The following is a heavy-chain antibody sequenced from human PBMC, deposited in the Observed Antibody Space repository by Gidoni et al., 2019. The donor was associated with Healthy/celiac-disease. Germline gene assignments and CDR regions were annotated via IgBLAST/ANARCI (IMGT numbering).Heavy chain of an antibody. V-gene: IGHV3-30-3*01. Sequence: QVQLVESGGGVVQPGRSLRLSCAASGFTVSSYAMHWVRPAPGKGLEWVAVISYDGSNKYYAASVKGRFTISRDNSKNTLYLQMNSLRAEDTAVYYCASPTYYYDSSGLDYWGQGTLVTVSS. CDR2: ISYDGSNK. J-gene: IGHJ4*02. CDR1: GFTVSSYA. CDR3: ASPTYYYDSSGLDY. D-gene: IGHD3-22*01.